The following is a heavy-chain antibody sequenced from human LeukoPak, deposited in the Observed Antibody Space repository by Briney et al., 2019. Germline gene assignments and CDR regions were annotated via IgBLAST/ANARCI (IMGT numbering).Heavy chain of an antibody. CDR3: ARDHIVVPAAINAFDI. J-gene: IGHJ3*02. CDR1: GGSISSYY. Sequence: SETLSLTCTVSGGSISSYYWSWIRQPAGKGLEWIGRIYTSGSTNYSPSLKSRVTMSVDTSKNQFSLKLSSVTAADTAVYYCARDHIVVPAAINAFDIWGQGTMVTVSS. D-gene: IGHD2-2*01. CDR2: IYTSGST. V-gene: IGHV4-4*07.